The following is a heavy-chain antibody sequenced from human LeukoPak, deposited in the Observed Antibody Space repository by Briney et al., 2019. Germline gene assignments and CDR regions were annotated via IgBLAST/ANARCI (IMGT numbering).Heavy chain of an antibody. CDR2: ISGSGGST. CDR3: AKSSGYSSGGGLDFDY. CDR1: GFTFSSFA. D-gene: IGHD6-19*01. Sequence: GGSLRPSCAASGFTFSSFAMSWVRQAPGKGLGWVSAISGSGGSTYYADSVKGRFTISRDNSKNTLYLQMNSLRAEDTAVYYCAKSSGYSSGGGLDFDYWGQGTLVTVSS. J-gene: IGHJ4*02. V-gene: IGHV3-23*01.